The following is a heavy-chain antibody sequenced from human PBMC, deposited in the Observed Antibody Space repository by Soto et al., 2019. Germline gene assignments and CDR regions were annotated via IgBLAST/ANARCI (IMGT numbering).Heavy chain of an antibody. CDR3: AKDVFEGIVVVPASFAY. D-gene: IGHD2-2*01. CDR1: GFTFSSYA. Sequence: HPGGSLRLSCAASGFTFSSYAMSLVRQAPGKGLEWVSAISGSGGSTYYADSVKGRFTISRDNSKNTLYLQMNSLRAEDTAVYYFAKDVFEGIVVVPASFAYLGQGTLVTVSS. J-gene: IGHJ4*02. V-gene: IGHV3-23*01. CDR2: ISGSGGST.